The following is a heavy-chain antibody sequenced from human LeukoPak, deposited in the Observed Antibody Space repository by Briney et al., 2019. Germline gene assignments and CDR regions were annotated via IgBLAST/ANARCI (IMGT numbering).Heavy chain of an antibody. V-gene: IGHV4-59*11. Sequence: SETLSLTCTVSGGSISSHCWTWLRQPPGKGLEWIGYMDHSGSTYYNPSLKSRVTISVDRSKNHFSLKLSSVTAADTAVYYCARNPQDIPLGAFDIWGQGTMVTVSS. CDR3: ARNPQDIPLGAFDI. CDR2: MDHSGST. D-gene: IGHD2-15*01. CDR1: GGSISSHC. J-gene: IGHJ3*02.